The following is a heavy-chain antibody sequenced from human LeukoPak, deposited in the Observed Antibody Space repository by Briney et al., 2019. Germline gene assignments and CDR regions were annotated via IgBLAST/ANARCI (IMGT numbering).Heavy chain of an antibody. CDR2: ISYDGSNK. J-gene: IGHJ6*02. Sequence: GRSLRLSCAASGFTFSSYGMHWVRQAPGKGLEWVAVISYDGSNKYYAGSVKGRFTISRDNSKNTLYLQMNSLRAEDTAVYYCAKGTRDYYYYGMDVWGQGTTVTVSS. CDR1: GFTFSSYG. CDR3: AKGTRDYYYYGMDV. V-gene: IGHV3-30*18.